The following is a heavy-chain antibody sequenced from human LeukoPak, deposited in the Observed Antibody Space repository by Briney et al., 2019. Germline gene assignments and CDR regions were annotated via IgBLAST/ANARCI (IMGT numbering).Heavy chain of an antibody. V-gene: IGHV4-34*01. CDR1: GGSFSGYY. Sequence: SETLSLTCAVYGGSFSGYYWSWIRQPPGKGLEWIGEINHSGSTNYNPSLKSRVTISVDTSKNQFSLKLSSVTAADTAVYYCARVSLRPRGYSGYRVYYWGQGTLVTVSS. D-gene: IGHD5-12*01. J-gene: IGHJ4*02. CDR2: INHSGST. CDR3: ARVSLRPRGYSGYRVYY.